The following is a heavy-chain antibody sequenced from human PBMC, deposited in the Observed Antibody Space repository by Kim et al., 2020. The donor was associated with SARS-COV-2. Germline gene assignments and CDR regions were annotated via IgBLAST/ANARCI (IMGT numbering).Heavy chain of an antibody. V-gene: IGHV3-48*02. Sequence: GGSLRLSCAASGFTFSSYSMNWVRQAPGKGLEWVSYISSSSSTIYYADSVKGRFTISRDNAKNSLYLQMNSLRDEDTAVYYCARAEYCSGGSCWLDAFDIWGQGTMVTVSS. J-gene: IGHJ3*02. CDR3: ARAEYCSGGSCWLDAFDI. CDR2: ISSSSSTI. D-gene: IGHD2-15*01. CDR1: GFTFSSYS.